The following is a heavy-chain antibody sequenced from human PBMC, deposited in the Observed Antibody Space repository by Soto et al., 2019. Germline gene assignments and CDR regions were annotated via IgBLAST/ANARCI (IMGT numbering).Heavy chain of an antibody. CDR1: GFTFSSYA. CDR3: AKGSTIHYYYGSGSYFDY. V-gene: IGHV3-23*01. D-gene: IGHD3-10*01. Sequence: PGGSLRLSCAASGFTFSSYAMSWVRQAPGKGLEWVSAISGSGGSTYYADSVKGRFTISRDNSKNTLYLQMNSLRAKDTAVYYCAKGSTIHYYYGSGSYFDYWGQGTLVTVSS. J-gene: IGHJ4*02. CDR2: ISGSGGST.